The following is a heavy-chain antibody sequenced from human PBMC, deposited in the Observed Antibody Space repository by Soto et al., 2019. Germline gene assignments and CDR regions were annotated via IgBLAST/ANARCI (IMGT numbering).Heavy chain of an antibody. D-gene: IGHD3-16*01. CDR3: ARYTVVRRGSLYYFDY. V-gene: IGHV4-31*03. J-gene: IGHJ4*02. Sequence: QVQLQESGPGLVKPSQTLSLTCTVSGGSISSGGYYWSWIRQHPGKGLEWIGYIYYSGSNYYKPSLKSRVTISVDTSKNQFSLKLSSVSAADTAVYYCARYTVVRRGSLYYFDYWGQGTLVTVSS. CDR1: GGSISSGGYY. CDR2: IYYSGSN.